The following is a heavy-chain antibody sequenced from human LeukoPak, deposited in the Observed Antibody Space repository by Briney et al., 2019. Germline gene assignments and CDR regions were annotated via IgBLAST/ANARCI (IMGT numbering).Heavy chain of an antibody. J-gene: IGHJ4*02. Sequence: GGSLRLSCAASGCTFSSYWMHWVRQAPGKGLVWVSRISPDGSTTGHADSVKGRFTTSRDNAKNTLFLQMSSLRAEDTAMYYCTRDFDFSSAIWGQGTLVTVSS. CDR2: ISPDGSTT. CDR1: GCTFSSYW. CDR3: TRDFDFSSAI. D-gene: IGHD3-3*01. V-gene: IGHV3-74*01.